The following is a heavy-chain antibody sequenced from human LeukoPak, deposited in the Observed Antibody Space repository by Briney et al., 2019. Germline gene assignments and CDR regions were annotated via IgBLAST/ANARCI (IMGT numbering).Heavy chain of an antibody. J-gene: IGHJ4*02. CDR1: GYTFTGYY. CDR3: ARGLTGSSSWSQI. Sequence: ASVKVSCKASGYTFTGYYMHWVRQAPGQGLEWMGWINPNSGGTNYAQKFQGRATMTRDTSISTAYMELNSLRSEDTAVYYCARGLTGSSSWSQIWGQGTQVTVSS. D-gene: IGHD6-13*01. CDR2: INPNSGGT. V-gene: IGHV1-2*02.